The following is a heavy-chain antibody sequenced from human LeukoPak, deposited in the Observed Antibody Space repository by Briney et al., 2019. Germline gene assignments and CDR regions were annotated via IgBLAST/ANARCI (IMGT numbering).Heavy chain of an antibody. J-gene: IGHJ6*04. CDR3: AELGITMIGGV. Sequence: GGSLRLSCAASGFTFNRYSMHWVRQAPGKGLEFASAISTNGRSTYYANSVKGRFTISRDNAKNSLYLQMNSLRAEDTAVYYCAELGITMIGGVWGKGTTVTISS. CDR1: GFTFNRYS. D-gene: IGHD3-10*02. V-gene: IGHV3-64*01. CDR2: ISTNGRST.